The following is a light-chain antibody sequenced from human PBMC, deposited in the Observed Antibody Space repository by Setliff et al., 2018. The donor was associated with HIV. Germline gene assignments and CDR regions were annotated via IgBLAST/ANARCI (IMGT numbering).Light chain of an antibody. J-gene: IGLJ1*01. CDR2: STN. CDR1: SGSVSTSNY. CDR3: LLYLSRGIYV. V-gene: IGLV8-61*01. Sequence: QTVVTQEPAFSVSPGGTVTLTCGLTSGSVSTSNYPSWYQQTPGQAPRTLIYSTNIRSSGVPDRFSGSIVGNKAALTIAGAQADDESDYFCLLYLSRGIYVFGTGTKGTVL.